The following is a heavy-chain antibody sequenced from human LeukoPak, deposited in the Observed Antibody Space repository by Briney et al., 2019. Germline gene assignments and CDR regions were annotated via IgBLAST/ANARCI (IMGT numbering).Heavy chain of an antibody. V-gene: IGHV4-39*01. D-gene: IGHD3-9*01. CDR3: ARSLTGYHIEPVGF. CDR1: GGSISSSGYY. Sequence: SETLSLTCTVSGGSISSSGYYWGWIRQPPGKGLEWIGSIYDNGNTYYNPSLKSRVTISVDTSKNQFSLKPSSVTAADTAVYYCARSLTGYHIEPVGFWGQGTLVTVSS. J-gene: IGHJ4*02. CDR2: IYDNGNT.